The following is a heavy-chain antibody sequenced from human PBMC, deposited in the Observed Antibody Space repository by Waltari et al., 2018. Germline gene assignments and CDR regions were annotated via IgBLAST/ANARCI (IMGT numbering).Heavy chain of an antibody. CDR1: CWSFSSSS. J-gene: IGHJ5*02. CDR2: INHSGST. V-gene: IGHV4-34*01. CDR3: ARSIAAAGKRRKAWFDP. D-gene: IGHD6-13*01. Sequence: QVQLQQWGAGLLTPSETLSLTCAVSCWSFSSSSWSWIRPPPGKGLEWIGEINHSGSTNYNPSIKSRVTISVDKSKNQFSLKLSSVTAADTAVYYCARSIAAAGKRRKAWFDPWGQGTLVTVSS.